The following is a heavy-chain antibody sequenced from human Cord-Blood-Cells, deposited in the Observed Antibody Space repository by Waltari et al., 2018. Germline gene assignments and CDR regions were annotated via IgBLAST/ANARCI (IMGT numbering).Heavy chain of an antibody. Sequence: QVQLQQWGAGLLKPSETLSLTCAVYGGSFSGYYWSWIRRPPGKGLEWIGEINHSGSTNYNPSLKSRVTISVDTSKNQFSLKLSSVTAADTAVYYCARGGGRNGADYWGQGTLVTVSS. J-gene: IGHJ4*02. V-gene: IGHV4-34*01. CDR1: GGSFSGYY. CDR3: ARGGGRNGADY. CDR2: INHSGST. D-gene: IGHD3-16*01.